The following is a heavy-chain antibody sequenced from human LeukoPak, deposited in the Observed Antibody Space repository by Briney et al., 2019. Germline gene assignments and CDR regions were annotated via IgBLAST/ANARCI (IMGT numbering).Heavy chain of an antibody. D-gene: IGHD3-3*01. Sequence: QPGGSLRLSCAASGFTFSSYAMHWVRQAPGKGLEYVSAISSNGGSTYYANSVKGRFTISRDNSKNTLYLQMGSLRAEDMAVYYCARAVLRFLEWLPGQTLDAFDIWGQGTMVTVSS. CDR1: GFTFSSYA. CDR3: ARAVLRFLEWLPGQTLDAFDI. J-gene: IGHJ3*02. CDR2: ISSNGGST. V-gene: IGHV3-64*01.